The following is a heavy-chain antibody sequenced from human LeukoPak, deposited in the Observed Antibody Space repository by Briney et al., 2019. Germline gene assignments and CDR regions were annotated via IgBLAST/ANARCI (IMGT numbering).Heavy chain of an antibody. V-gene: IGHV3-23*01. Sequence: PGGSLRLSCAASGFSFNSYAMSWVRQAPGKGLEWVSVISGRGGSTYYADSVKGRFTISRDNSKNTLYVQMNSLRAEDTAVYYCAEGEYNWNYLIDYWGQGILVTVSS. D-gene: IGHD1-7*01. J-gene: IGHJ4*02. CDR3: AEGEYNWNYLIDY. CDR1: GFSFNSYA. CDR2: ISGRGGST.